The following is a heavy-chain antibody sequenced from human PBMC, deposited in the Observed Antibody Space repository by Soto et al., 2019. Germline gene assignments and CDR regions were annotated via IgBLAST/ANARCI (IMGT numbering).Heavy chain of an antibody. Sequence: EVQLLESGGGLVQPGGSLRLSCAASGFTFSSYAMSWVRQAPGKGLAWVSAISGSGGSTYYADSVKGRFTISRDNSKNTLYLQMNRLSAEDTAVYYCATDTGGPAAYYYYYGMDVWGQGTTVTVSS. CDR3: ATDTGGPAAYYYYYGMDV. J-gene: IGHJ6*02. CDR1: GFTFSSYA. V-gene: IGHV3-23*01. D-gene: IGHD2-2*01. CDR2: ISGSGGST.